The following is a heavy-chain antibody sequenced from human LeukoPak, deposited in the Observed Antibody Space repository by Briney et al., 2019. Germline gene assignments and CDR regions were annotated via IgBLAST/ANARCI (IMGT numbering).Heavy chain of an antibody. CDR1: GFSFSSYG. V-gene: IGHV3-30*18. CDR2: IGYDGSNK. D-gene: IGHD3-22*01. Sequence: GRSLRLSCAASGFSFSSYGIHWVRQAPGKGLEWVAVIGYDGSNKYYADSVKGRFTISRGNSKNTLYLQMNSLRTEDTAVYFCAKEIYYDSSAFFDYWGQGTLVTVSS. J-gene: IGHJ4*02. CDR3: AKEIYYDSSAFFDY.